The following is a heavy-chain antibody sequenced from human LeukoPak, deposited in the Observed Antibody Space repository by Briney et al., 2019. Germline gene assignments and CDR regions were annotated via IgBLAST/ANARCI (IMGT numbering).Heavy chain of an antibody. CDR3: ASPTTGYSSSWYAFDI. J-gene: IGHJ3*02. Sequence: SETLSLTCTVSGGSISSYYWSWIRQPPGKGLEWIGYTYYSGSTNYNPSLKSRVTISVDTSKNQFSLKLSSVTAADTAVYYCASPTTGYSSSWYAFDIWGQGTMVTVSS. D-gene: IGHD6-13*01. CDR1: GGSISSYY. CDR2: TYYSGST. V-gene: IGHV4-59*08.